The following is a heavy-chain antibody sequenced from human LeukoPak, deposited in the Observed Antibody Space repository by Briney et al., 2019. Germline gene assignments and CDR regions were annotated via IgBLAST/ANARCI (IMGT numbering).Heavy chain of an antibody. V-gene: IGHV4-39*07. CDR2: IYYSGST. D-gene: IGHD6-13*01. CDR1: GGSISSSSYY. J-gene: IGHJ6*03. CDR3: ARGLYSSSWYYYYYYMDV. Sequence: SETLSLTCTVSGGSISSSSYYWGWIRQPPGKGLEWIGSIYYSGSTYYNPSLKSRVTISVDTSKNQFSLKLSSVTAEDTAVYYCARGLYSSSWYYYYYYMDVWGKGTTVTVSS.